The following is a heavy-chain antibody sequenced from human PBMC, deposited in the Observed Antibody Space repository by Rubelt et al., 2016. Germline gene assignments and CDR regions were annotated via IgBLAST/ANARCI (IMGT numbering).Heavy chain of an antibody. V-gene: IGHV1-18*01. CDR2: ISAYDGNT. J-gene: IGHJ5*02. CDR3: ARGYCSSANCLFNWFDP. D-gene: IGHD2-2*01. CDR1: GYTFTSYG. Sequence: QVQLVQSGAEVKKPGASVKVSCKASGYTFTSYGISWVRQATGQGLEWMGWISAYDGNTNYAQKLQGSVTMTTDTSTGSAYMGLRSLRSDDTAMYFCARGYCSSANCLFNWFDPWGQGTLVTVSS.